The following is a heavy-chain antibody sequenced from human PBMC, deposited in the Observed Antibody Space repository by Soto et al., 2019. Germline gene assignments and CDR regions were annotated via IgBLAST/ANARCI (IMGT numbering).Heavy chain of an antibody. V-gene: IGHV1-69*13. CDR2: IIPIFGTA. J-gene: IGHJ4*02. CDR1: GGTFSSYA. D-gene: IGHD5-18*01. Sequence: GASLKVSCKASGGTFSSYAISWVRQAPGQGLEWMGGIIPIFGTANYAQKFQGRVTITADESTSTAYMELSSLRSEDTAVYYCARGQLWSLYYFDYWGQGTLVTVSS. CDR3: ARGQLWSLYYFDY.